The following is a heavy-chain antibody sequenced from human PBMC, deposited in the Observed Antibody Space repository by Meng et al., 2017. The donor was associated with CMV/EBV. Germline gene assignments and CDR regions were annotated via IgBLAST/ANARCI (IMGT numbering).Heavy chain of an antibody. CDR3: AKLLNYYGSGSPRDY. D-gene: IGHD3-10*01. V-gene: IGHV3-30*02. CDR1: GFTFSSYG. J-gene: IGHJ4*02. CDR2: IRYDGGNK. Sequence: GGSLRLSCAASGFTFSSYGMHWVRQAPGKGLEWVAFIRYDGGNKYYADSVKGRFTISRDNSKNTLYLQMNSLRAEDTAVYYCAKLLNYYGSGSPRDYWGQGTLVTVSS.